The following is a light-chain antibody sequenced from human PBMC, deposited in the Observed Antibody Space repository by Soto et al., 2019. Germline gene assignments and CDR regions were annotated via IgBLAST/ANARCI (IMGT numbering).Light chain of an antibody. J-gene: IGLJ1*01. CDR1: SSDVGGYNY. CDR3: SSYTGSNNYV. Sequence: QSVLTQPPSASGSPGQSVTISCTGTSSDVGGYNYVSWYQQYPGKAPKLMIYEVSKRPSGVPDRFSGSKSGITASLTVSGLQTEDEADYYCSSYTGSNNYVFGPGTKVTVL. V-gene: IGLV2-8*01. CDR2: EVS.